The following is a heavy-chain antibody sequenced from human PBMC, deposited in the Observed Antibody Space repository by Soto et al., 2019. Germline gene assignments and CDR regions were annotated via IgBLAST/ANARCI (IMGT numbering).Heavy chain of an antibody. V-gene: IGHV1-18*04. CDR2: ISGYSGNA. Sequence: QVQVMQSGAEVKKPGDSVKVSCKTSGYIFSDYGINWVRQAPGQGLEWMGWISGYSGNANLAQKFQGRVTMTTDISTRTAYMELRRLRSDDTAVYYCAKRTSGTTWGESDYWGQGTLVTVSS. CDR3: AKRTSGTTWGESDY. D-gene: IGHD4-17*01. CDR1: GYIFSDYG. J-gene: IGHJ4*02.